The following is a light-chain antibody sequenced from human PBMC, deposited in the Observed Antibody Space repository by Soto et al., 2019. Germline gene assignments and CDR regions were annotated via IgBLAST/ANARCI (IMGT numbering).Light chain of an antibody. CDR2: HAS. CDR1: QSISAY. J-gene: IGKJ5*01. CDR3: QQYNSPIT. V-gene: IGKV1-5*01. Sequence: IQMTQSPSTLSASVGDRVYITCRASQSISAYLAWYQQKPGTAPKLLIYHASTLESGVPSRFSGSGSGTEFTLTISSLQPDDFATYYCQQYNSPITFGQGTRLEIK.